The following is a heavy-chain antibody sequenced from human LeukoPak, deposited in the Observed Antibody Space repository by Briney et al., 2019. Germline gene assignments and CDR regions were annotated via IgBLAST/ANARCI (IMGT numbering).Heavy chain of an antibody. CDR1: GLTFSSSW. J-gene: IGHJ4*02. D-gene: IGHD6-19*01. Sequence: PGGSLRLSCAVSGLTFSSSWMDWVRQAPGKGLEWVSSISSSSSYIYYADSVKGRFTISRDNAKNSLYLQMNSLRAEDTAVYYCARVIAVAGTIWGQGTLVTVSS. V-gene: IGHV3-21*01. CDR2: ISSSSSYI. CDR3: ARVIAVAGTI.